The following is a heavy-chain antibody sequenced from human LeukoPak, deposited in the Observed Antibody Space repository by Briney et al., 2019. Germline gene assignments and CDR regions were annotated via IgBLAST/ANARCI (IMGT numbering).Heavy chain of an antibody. V-gene: IGHV3-66*01. CDR3: ARDSHYYGSGSYFSY. Sequence: GGSLRLSCAASGFTVSSNYMSWVRQAPGKGLEWVSVIYSGGSTYYADSVKGRFTISRDNSKNTLYLQMNSLRAEDTAVYYCARDSHYYGSGSYFSYWGQGTLVTVSS. CDR2: IYSGGST. J-gene: IGHJ4*02. CDR1: GFTVSSNY. D-gene: IGHD3-10*01.